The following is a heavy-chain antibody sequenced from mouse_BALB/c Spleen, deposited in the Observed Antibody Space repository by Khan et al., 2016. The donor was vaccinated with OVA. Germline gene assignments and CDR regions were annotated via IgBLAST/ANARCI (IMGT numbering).Heavy chain of an antibody. CDR2: IYWDDDN. D-gene: IGHD2-10*02. CDR3: ARSPYGNGAWFAY. V-gene: IGHV8-12*01. J-gene: IGHJ3*01. CDR1: GFSMSTSGMG. Sequence: QVTLKESGPGILQPSQTLSLTCSFSGFSMSTSGMGVSWIRQPSGKGLEWLAHIYWDDDNHYNPSLKSRLTISKDTSSNQVFLKSTSVDTADTATYYCARSPYGNGAWFAYWGQGTLVTVSA.